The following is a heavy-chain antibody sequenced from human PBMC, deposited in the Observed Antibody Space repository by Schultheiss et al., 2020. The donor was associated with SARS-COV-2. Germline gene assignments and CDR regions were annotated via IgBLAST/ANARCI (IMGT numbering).Heavy chain of an antibody. CDR3: ARGHLSGTFWSGYQNYGMDV. CDR1: GFTFSSYE. D-gene: IGHD3-3*01. J-gene: IGHJ6*02. CDR2: ISSSGSTI. Sequence: GGSLRLSCAASGFTFSSYEMNWVRQAPGKGLEWVSYISSSGSTIYYADSVKGRFTISRDNAKNSLYLQMNSLRAEDTAVYYCARGHLSGTFWSGYQNYGMDVWGQGTTVTVSS. V-gene: IGHV3-48*03.